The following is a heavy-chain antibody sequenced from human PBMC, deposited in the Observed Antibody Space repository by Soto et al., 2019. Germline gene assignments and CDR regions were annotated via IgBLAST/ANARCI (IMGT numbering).Heavy chain of an antibody. D-gene: IGHD3-22*01. Sequence: SQALSLTCAISGDSVSSNTAAWNWIRQSPSRGLEWLGRTYYRSKWYNDYAVSVKSRITINPDTSKNQFSLQLNSVTPEDTAMYYCARGSYYDSSCYFPFNYYYGMDVWGQRTTVTVSS. J-gene: IGHJ6*02. CDR2: TYYRSKWYN. CDR3: ARGSYYDSSCYFPFNYYYGMDV. CDR1: GDSVSSNTAA. V-gene: IGHV6-1*01.